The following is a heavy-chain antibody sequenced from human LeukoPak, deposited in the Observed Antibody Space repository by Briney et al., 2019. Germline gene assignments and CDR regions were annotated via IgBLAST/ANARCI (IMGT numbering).Heavy chain of an antibody. D-gene: IGHD5-24*01. CDR2: IYSGGST. V-gene: IGHV3-66*01. CDR3: ARDRGPELATIFGCV. J-gene: IGHJ3*01. CDR1: GFTVSSNY. Sequence: PGGSLRLSCAASGFTVSSNYMSWVRQAPGKGLEWVSVIYSGGSTYYADSVKGRFTISRDNSKNTLYLQMNSLRAEDTAVYYCARDRGPELATIFGCVWGQGTMVTVSS.